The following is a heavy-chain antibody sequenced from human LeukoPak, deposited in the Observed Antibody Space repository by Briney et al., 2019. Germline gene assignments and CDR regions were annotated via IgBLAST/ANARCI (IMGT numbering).Heavy chain of an antibody. V-gene: IGHV3-30*04. Sequence: GLEWVAVISYDGSQKYHADSVKGRFIISRDNSKNTLYLQMNSLRVEDTAVYFCAYDGAAWGQGTLVSVSS. CDR3: AYDGAA. CDR2: ISYDGSQK. D-gene: IGHD3-16*01. J-gene: IGHJ5*02.